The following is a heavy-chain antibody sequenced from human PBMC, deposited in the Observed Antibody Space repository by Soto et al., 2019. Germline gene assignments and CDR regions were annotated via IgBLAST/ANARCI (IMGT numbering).Heavy chain of an antibody. CDR2: IIPILGIA. V-gene: IGHV1-69*02. D-gene: IGHD3-10*01. J-gene: IGHJ5*02. Sequence: QVQLVQSGAEVKKPGSSVKVSCKASGGTFSSYTISWVRQAPGQGLEWMGRIIPILGIANYAQKFQGRVTSTADQSTXXTXMXXSSLRSEDTAGYHCARPRHHPLITLGRGRSSPFELRGQGTLVTVSA. CDR1: GGTFSSYT. CDR3: ARPRHHPLITLGRGRSSPFEL.